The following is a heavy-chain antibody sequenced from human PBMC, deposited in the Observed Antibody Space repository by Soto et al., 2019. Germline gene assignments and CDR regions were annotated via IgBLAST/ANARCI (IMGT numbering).Heavy chain of an antibody. CDR2: ISAYNGNT. CDR1: GYTFTSYG. CDR3: ARAGYYDILTGYPGGWFDP. V-gene: IGHV1-18*01. D-gene: IGHD3-9*01. Sequence: APIKVSSKASGYTFTSYGISWGRQAPGQGVGRMGWISAYNGNTNYAQKLQGRVTMTTDTATSTACMELRSLRSDDTAVYYCARAGYYDILTGYPGGWFDPWGQGTLVTVSS. J-gene: IGHJ5*02.